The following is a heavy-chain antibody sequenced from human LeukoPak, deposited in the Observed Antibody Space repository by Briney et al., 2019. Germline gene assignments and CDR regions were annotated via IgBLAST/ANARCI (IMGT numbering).Heavy chain of an antibody. D-gene: IGHD6-6*01. CDR1: GDSVSRNTAA. J-gene: IGHJ3*02. CDR2: TYYKSKWYN. V-gene: IGHV6-1*01. Sequence: SQTLSLTCAISGDSVSRNTAAWHWIRQSPSRGLEWLGRTYYKSKWYNDYAVSVKSRITIKPDTSKNQFSLQLNSVTPEDTAVYFCARGFSISSPGAFDIWGQGTMVTVSS. CDR3: ARGFSISSPGAFDI.